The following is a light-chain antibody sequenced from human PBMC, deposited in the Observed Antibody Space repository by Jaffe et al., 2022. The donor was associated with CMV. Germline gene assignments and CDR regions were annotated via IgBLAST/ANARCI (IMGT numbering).Light chain of an antibody. CDR2: VAS. J-gene: IGKJ2*01. CDR3: QQYGSSPRT. V-gene: IGKV3-20*01. CDR1: QSVRSGH. Sequence: EIVLTQSPGTLSLSPGERATLSCRASQSVRSGHLAWYQQKPGQAPRLLIYVASSRATGIPDRFSGSGSGTDFILTISRLEPEDFAMYYCQQYGSSPRTFGQGTRLEIK.